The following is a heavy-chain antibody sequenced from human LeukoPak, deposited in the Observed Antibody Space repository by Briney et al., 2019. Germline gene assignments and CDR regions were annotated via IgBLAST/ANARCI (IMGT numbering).Heavy chain of an antibody. Sequence: PSETLSLTCTVFGYSISSGYYWGWIRQPPGKGLEWIGSIYHSGSTYCNPSLKSRVTISVDTSKNQFSLKLSSVTAADTAVYYCARVHSSNFQHWGQGTLVTVSS. D-gene: IGHD6-13*01. CDR3: ARVHSSNFQH. CDR2: IYHSGST. CDR1: GYSISSGYY. J-gene: IGHJ1*01. V-gene: IGHV4-38-2*02.